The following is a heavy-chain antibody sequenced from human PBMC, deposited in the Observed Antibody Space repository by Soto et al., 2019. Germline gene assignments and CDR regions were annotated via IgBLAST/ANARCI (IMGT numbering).Heavy chain of an antibody. D-gene: IGHD4-17*01. J-gene: IGHJ4*02. CDR2: FDLEDGET. Sequence: PSVQVSSKGSGYTHTELSRHSLRPAPRKEPVWMGGFDLEDGETIYAEKFKGRVTMTEDTSTDTAYMELSSLRSEETAVYYCATIRPHDYGDYGASFDYWGQGTLVNVSS. V-gene: IGHV1-24*01. CDR1: GYTHTELS. CDR3: ATIRPHDYGDYGASFDY.